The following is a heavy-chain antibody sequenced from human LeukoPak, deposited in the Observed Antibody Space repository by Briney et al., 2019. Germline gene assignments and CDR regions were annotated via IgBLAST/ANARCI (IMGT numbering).Heavy chain of an antibody. CDR2: ISGSSDNT. V-gene: IGHV3-23*01. D-gene: IGHD3-16*01. J-gene: IGHJ5*02. CDR3: VKTPEVITLNWFDP. Sequence: QSGGSLRLSCAASGFTFSSYAMSWVRQALGKGLEWVSGISGSSDNTYYRDSVKGRFTISRDNSKNTLYLQMNSLRDEDTAIYYCVKTPEVITLNWFDPWGQGTLVIVPS. CDR1: GFTFSSYA.